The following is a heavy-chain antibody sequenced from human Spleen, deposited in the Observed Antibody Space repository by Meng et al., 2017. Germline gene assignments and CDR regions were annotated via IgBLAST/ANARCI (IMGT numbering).Heavy chain of an antibody. J-gene: IGHJ5*02. D-gene: IGHD1-26*01. CDR1: GDSISSGDYY. CDR2: IYYSGST. Sequence: QVQLQESGPGLVKPSQTPSLTCTVSGDSISSGDYYWRWIRQPPGKGLEWIGYIYYSGSTYYNPSLKSRLTILLDTSKKQFSLRLTSVTAADTAVYYCAREAGTSGDWFDPWGQGTLVTVS. CDR3: AREAGTSGDWFDP. V-gene: IGHV4-30-4*01.